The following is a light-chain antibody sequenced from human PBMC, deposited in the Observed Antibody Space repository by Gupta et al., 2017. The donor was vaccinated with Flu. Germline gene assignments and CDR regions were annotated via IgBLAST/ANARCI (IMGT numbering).Light chain of an antibody. CDR1: KLGDKY. J-gene: IGLJ2*01. V-gene: IGLV3-1*01. Sequence: SYALTQPPSVSVSPGQPATLTCSGDKLGDKYVCGYQQKPGQSPVLVIYQDNKRPPGIPERFSGSNSGNTATLTISGTQAMDEADYYCQAWDSSTHVVFGGGTKLTVL. CDR3: QAWDSSTHVV. CDR2: QDN.